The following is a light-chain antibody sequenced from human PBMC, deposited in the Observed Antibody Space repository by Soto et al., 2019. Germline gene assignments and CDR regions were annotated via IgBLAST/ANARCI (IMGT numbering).Light chain of an antibody. V-gene: IGKV3-20*01. J-gene: IGKJ4*01. CDR1: QSISRNY. Sequence: IVLTQSPGTLSLSPGERVTLSCRASQSISRNYLAWYQQKPGLAPRLIMYHGSRRAAGTPDRFSGSGSGTDFSLTISRLEPEDFAVYYCQQYIRWPLTFGGGTKVEIK. CDR2: HGS. CDR3: QQYIRWPLT.